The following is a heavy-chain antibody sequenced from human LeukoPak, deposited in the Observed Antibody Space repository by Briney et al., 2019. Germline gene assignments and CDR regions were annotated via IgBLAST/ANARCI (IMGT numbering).Heavy chain of an antibody. D-gene: IGHD1-26*01. CDR2: IIPIFGTA. Sequence: SVKVSCTASGYTFTSYAISWVRQAPGQGLEWMGGIIPIFGTANYAQKFQGRVTITADESTSTAYMELSSLRSEDTAVYYCARVDPSIVGATGPLYYYYYGMDVWGQGTTVTVSS. CDR3: ARVDPSIVGATGPLYYYYYGMDV. V-gene: IGHV1-69*13. J-gene: IGHJ6*02. CDR1: GYTFTSYA.